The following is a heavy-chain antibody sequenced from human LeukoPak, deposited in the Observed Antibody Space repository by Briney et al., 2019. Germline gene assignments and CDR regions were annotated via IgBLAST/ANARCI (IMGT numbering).Heavy chain of an antibody. CDR3: ARLGLGSGSSCDY. J-gene: IGHJ4*02. CDR2: NYPGDSDT. Sequence: GESLKISCKGSGYSFATYWIGWVRQMPGKGLEWMGINYPGDSDTTYSPSFQGQVTMSADKSLSTAYLQWSSLKASDTAIYYCARLGLGSGSSCDYWGQGTLVIVSS. V-gene: IGHV5-51*01. D-gene: IGHD3-10*01. CDR1: GYSFATYW.